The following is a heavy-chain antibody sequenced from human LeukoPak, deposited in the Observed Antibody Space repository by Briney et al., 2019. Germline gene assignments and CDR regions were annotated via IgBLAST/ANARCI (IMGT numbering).Heavy chain of an antibody. J-gene: IGHJ4*02. CDR1: GFTFSSYA. CDR2: IYSGGST. CDR3: AKDYYDSSGYYRGYFDY. Sequence: GGSLRLSCEASGFTFSSYAMAWVRQAPGKGLEWVSVIYSGGSTYYADSVKGRFTISRDNSKNTLYLQMNSLRAEDTAVYYCAKDYYDSSGYYRGYFDYWGQGTLVTVSS. V-gene: IGHV3-23*03. D-gene: IGHD3-22*01.